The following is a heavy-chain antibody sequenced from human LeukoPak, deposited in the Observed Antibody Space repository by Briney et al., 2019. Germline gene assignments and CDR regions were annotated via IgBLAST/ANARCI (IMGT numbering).Heavy chain of an antibody. Sequence: GGSLRLSCAASGFTFSSYGMHWVRQAPGKGLEWVAVISHDGSNKYYADSVKGRFTISRDNSKNTLYPQMNSLRAEDTAVYYCAKDSAVLWFGKGYFDYWGQGTLVTVSS. CDR1: GFTFSSYG. J-gene: IGHJ4*02. V-gene: IGHV3-30*18. CDR3: AKDSAVLWFGKGYFDY. CDR2: ISHDGSNK. D-gene: IGHD3-10*01.